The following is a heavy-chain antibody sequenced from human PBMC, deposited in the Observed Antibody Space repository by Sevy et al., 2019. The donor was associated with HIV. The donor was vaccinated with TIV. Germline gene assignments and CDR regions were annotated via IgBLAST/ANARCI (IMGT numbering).Heavy chain of an antibody. CDR2: IYYSGST. D-gene: IGHD1-7*01. J-gene: IGHJ4*02. CDR3: ASHKTGTGAVFDY. Sequence: SETLSLTCTVSGGSISSSSYYWGWIRQPPGKGLEWIGSIYYSGSTYYNPSLKSRVTISVDTPKNQFSLKLSSVTAADTAVYYCASHKTGTGAVFDYWGQGTLVTVSS. V-gene: IGHV4-39*01. CDR1: GGSISSSSYY.